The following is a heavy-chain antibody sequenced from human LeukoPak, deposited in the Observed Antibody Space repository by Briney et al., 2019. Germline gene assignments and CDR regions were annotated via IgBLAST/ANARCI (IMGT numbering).Heavy chain of an antibody. J-gene: IGHJ4*02. CDR2: IYHSGNI. V-gene: IGHV4-30-2*01. D-gene: IGHD7-27*01. CDR1: GGSISGGGYS. CDR3: AGEHWDRYSDH. Sequence: PSETLSLTCAVSGGSISGGGYSWSWIRQPPGKGLEWIGYIYHSGNIYYNPSLKSRVTLSVDRSKNQFSLKLSSVTTADTAFYYCAGEHWDRYSDHWGQGTLVTVSS.